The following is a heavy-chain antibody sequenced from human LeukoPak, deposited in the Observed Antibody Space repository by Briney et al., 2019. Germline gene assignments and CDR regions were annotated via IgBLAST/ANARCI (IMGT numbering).Heavy chain of an antibody. J-gene: IGHJ5*01. CDR1: GYTFTTYA. Sequence: ASVKVSCKASGYTFTTYAIHWVRQAPGQRLEWMGWINAGNGNTKYSQEFQGRVTITRDTSTNTAYMELRSLRSDDTAVYYCARRGRSDPIVAPENWLDYWGQGTLVIVSS. V-gene: IGHV1-3*01. D-gene: IGHD5-12*01. CDR3: ARRGRSDPIVAPENWLDY. CDR2: INAGNGNT.